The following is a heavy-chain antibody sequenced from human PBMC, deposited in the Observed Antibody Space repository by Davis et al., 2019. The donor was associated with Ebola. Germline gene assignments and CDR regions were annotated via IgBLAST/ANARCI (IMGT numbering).Heavy chain of an antibody. Sequence: AASVKVSCKASGYTFTSYGISWVRQAPGQGLEWMGWISAYNGNTNYAQKLQGRVTMTRDTSISTAYMELSRLRSDDTAVYYCARASEELREDYWGQGTLVTVSS. CDR3: ARASEELREDY. D-gene: IGHD1-7*01. CDR1: GYTFTSYG. CDR2: ISAYNGNT. J-gene: IGHJ4*02. V-gene: IGHV1-18*04.